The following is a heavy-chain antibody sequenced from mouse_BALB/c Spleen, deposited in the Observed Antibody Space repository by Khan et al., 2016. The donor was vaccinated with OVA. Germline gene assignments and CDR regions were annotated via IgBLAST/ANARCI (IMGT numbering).Heavy chain of an antibody. V-gene: IGHV1-5*01. CDR1: GYSFTSYW. D-gene: IGHD1-3*01. CDR2: IYPGNSDT. Sequence: EVQLQESGTVLARPGASVKMSCKASGYSFTSYWMYWVKQRPGQGLEWIGGIYPGNSDTDYNQKFKGKAKLTAGTSASTAYIELSSLTTDDSAVDCCTRGGYSSFAYWGQGTLVTGSA. CDR3: TRGGYSSFAY. J-gene: IGHJ3*01.